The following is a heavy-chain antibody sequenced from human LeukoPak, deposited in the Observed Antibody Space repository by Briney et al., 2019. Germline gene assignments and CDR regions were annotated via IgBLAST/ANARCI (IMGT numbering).Heavy chain of an antibody. Sequence: SETLSLTCTVSGGSISSYYWSWIRQPPGKGLEWIGYIYYSGSTNYNPSLKSRVTISVDTSKNQFSLKLSSVTAADTAVYYCARGLRYCSGGSCFRPRTNWFDPWGQGTLVTVSS. CDR3: ARGLRYCSGGSCFRPRTNWFDP. CDR2: IYYSGST. D-gene: IGHD2-15*01. J-gene: IGHJ5*02. CDR1: GGSISSYY. V-gene: IGHV4-59*01.